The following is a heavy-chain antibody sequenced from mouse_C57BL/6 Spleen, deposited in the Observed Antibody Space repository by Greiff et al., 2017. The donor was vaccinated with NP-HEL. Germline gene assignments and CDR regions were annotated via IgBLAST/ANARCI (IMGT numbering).Heavy chain of an antibody. Sequence: QVQLQQPGAELVKPGASVKLSCKASGYTFTSYWMQWVKQRPGQGLEWLGEIDPSDSYTNYNQKFKGKATLTVDTSSSTAYMQLSSLTSEDSAVYYCARTGYYGSSPWFAYWGQGTLVTVSA. V-gene: IGHV1-50*01. CDR3: ARTGYYGSSPWFAY. CDR2: IDPSDSYT. CDR1: GYTFTSYW. J-gene: IGHJ3*01. D-gene: IGHD1-1*01.